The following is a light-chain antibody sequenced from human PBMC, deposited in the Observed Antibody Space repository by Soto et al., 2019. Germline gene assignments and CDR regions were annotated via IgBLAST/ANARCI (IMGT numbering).Light chain of an antibody. CDR2: GAS. CDR3: QQYNNWPPGLT. J-gene: IGKJ4*01. V-gene: IGKV3-15*01. Sequence: EIVMTQSPATLSVSPGERATLSCRASQSVSSNLAWYQQKPGQAPRLLIYGASTRATGIPARFSGSGSGTEFNLTISSLQSEDSAVYYCQQYNNWPPGLTFGGGTKVEIK. CDR1: QSVSSN.